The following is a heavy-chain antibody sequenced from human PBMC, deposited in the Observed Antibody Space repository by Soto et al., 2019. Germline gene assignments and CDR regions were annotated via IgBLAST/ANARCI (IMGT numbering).Heavy chain of an antibody. J-gene: IGHJ4*02. Sequence: ASVKVCGKASGYTFTSYSMHWVRQAPGQRLEWMGWINAGNGNTKYSQKFQGRVTITRDTSASTAYMELSSLRSEDTAVYYCAAGSSYHFDYWGQGTLVTVSS. CDR2: INAGNGNT. CDR3: AAGSSYHFDY. D-gene: IGHD6-6*01. V-gene: IGHV1-3*01. CDR1: GYTFTSYS.